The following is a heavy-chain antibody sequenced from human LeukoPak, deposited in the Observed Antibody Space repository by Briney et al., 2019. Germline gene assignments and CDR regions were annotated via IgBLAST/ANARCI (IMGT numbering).Heavy chain of an antibody. J-gene: IGHJ4*02. V-gene: IGHV4-59*01. CDR2: IYYSGST. D-gene: IGHD3-22*01. CDR1: GASISGYY. CDR3: ARGRARDSSGYPNY. Sequence: SETLSLTCTVSGASISGYYWSWIRQPPGKGLEWIGYIYYSGSTNYNPSLKSRVTISVDTSKNQFSLKLSSVTAADTAVYYCARGRARDSSGYPNYWGQGTLVTVSS.